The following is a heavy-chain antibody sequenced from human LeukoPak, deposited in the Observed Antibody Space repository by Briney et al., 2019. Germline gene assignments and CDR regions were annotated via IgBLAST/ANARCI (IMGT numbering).Heavy chain of an antibody. CDR3: ARVKATYYYDSSGYLNPDY. CDR2: MNLNSGNT. V-gene: IGHV1-8*01. Sequence: ASVKVSCKASGYTFTSYDIHWVRQATGPRLECMGWMNLNSGNTGYAQKFQGRVTMTRNTSISTAYMELSSLRSEDKAVYYCARVKATYYYDSSGYLNPDYWGQGTLVTVSS. J-gene: IGHJ4*02. D-gene: IGHD3-22*01. CDR1: GYTFTSYD.